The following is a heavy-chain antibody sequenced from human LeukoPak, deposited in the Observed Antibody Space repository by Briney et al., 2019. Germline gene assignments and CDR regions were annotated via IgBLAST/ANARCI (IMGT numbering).Heavy chain of an antibody. D-gene: IGHD3-3*01. CDR1: GDSVSSNSAA. J-gene: IGHJ6*02. V-gene: IGHV6-1*01. CDR3: ARDSRHDYDFWSGYIYGMDV. CDR2: TYYRSKWYN. Sequence: SQTLSLTCAISGDSVSSNSAAWNWIRQSPSRGLEWLGRTYYRSKWYNDYAVSVKSRITINPDTSKNQFSLQLNSVTPEDTAVYYCARDSRHDYDFWSGYIYGMDVWGQGTTVTVSS.